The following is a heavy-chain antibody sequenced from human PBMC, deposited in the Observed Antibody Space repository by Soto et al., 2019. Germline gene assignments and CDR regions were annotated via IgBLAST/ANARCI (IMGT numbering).Heavy chain of an antibody. CDR1: GGTFSSYA. Sequence: SVKVSCKASGGTFSSYAISWVRQAPGQGLDWMGGIIPIFGTANYAQMFQGRVTITADESTSTAYMELSSLRSEDTALYYCARGNYYGSGSYYNLWFDPWGQGTLVTVSS. J-gene: IGHJ5*02. CDR3: ARGNYYGSGSYYNLWFDP. V-gene: IGHV1-69*13. CDR2: IIPIFGTA. D-gene: IGHD3-10*01.